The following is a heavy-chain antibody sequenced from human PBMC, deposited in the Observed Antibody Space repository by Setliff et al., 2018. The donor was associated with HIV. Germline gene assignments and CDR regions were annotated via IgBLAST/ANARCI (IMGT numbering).Heavy chain of an antibody. J-gene: IGHJ4*02. CDR1: GFTFSNAW. CDR3: AKADTSGWYPHFQF. CDR2: IKSKSDGGAV. Sequence: PGGSLRLSCVASGFTFSNAWMKWVRQAPGKGLEWVGRIKSKSDGGAVHYAAPVKGRFTISRDNSKNTLYLQMNSLGAEDTAVYYCAKADTSGWYPHFQFWGQGTLVTVSS. D-gene: IGHD6-19*01. V-gene: IGHV3-15*06.